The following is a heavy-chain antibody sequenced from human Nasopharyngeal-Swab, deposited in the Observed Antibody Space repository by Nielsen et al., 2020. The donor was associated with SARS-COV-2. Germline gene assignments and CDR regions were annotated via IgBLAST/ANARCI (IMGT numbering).Heavy chain of an antibody. J-gene: IGHJ6*02. V-gene: IGHV3-23*01. CDR3: VSRSPDYSGGDYYYYGMDV. Sequence: GGSLRLSCAASGFTFSSYAMSWVRQAPGKGLEWVSAISASGGSTYSADSVKGRFTISRDNSKNTLYLQMNSLRSEDTAVYYCVSRSPDYSGGDYYYYGMDVWGQGTTVTVSS. D-gene: IGHD2-21*01. CDR2: ISASGGST. CDR1: GFTFSSYA.